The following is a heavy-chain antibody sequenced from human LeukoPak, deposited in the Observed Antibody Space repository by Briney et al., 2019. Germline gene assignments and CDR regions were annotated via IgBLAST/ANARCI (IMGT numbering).Heavy chain of an antibody. CDR2: INPNSGGT. CDR3: ARSYGSGRIFDY. Sequence: ASVKVSCKASGYTFTGYYMHWVRQAPGQGLEWMGWINPNSGGTNYAQKFQGWVTMTRDTPISTAYMELSRLRSDDTAVYYCARSYGSGRIFDYWGQGTLVTVSS. J-gene: IGHJ4*02. V-gene: IGHV1-2*04. CDR1: GYTFTGYY. D-gene: IGHD3-10*01.